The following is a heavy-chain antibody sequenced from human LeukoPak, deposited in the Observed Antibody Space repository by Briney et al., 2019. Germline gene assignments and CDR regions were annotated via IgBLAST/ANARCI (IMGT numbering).Heavy chain of an antibody. CDR1: GFTVSSNY. D-gene: IGHD6-6*01. CDR3: ARGSSSSHYYYYYYMDV. CDR2: IYSGGST. V-gene: IGHV3-66*02. Sequence: PGGSLRLSCAASGFTVSSNYMSCVRQAPGKGLEWVSVIYSGGSTYYADSVKGRFTISRDNSKNTLYLQMNSLRAEDTAVYYCARGSSSSHYYYYYYMDVWGKGTTVTVSS. J-gene: IGHJ6*03.